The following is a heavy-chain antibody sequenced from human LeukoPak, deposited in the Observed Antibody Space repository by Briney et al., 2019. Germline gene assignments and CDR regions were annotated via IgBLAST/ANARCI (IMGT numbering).Heavy chain of an antibody. CDR3: VRDRFGYSDY. J-gene: IGHJ4*02. V-gene: IGHV3-7*01. CDR2: IKQDGSEE. D-gene: IGHD3-22*01. Sequence: GGSLRLSCAASGFTFSNYWMSWVRQAPGKGLEWVANIKQDGSEEYYVDSVKGRFTISRDNAKNSLYLQMNNLRADDTAVYYCVRDRFGYSDYWGQGTLVTVSS. CDR1: GFTFSNYW.